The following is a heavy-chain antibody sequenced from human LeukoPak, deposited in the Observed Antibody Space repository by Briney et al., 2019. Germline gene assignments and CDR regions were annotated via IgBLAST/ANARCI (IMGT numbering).Heavy chain of an antibody. CDR1: GYSISSSYY. CDR3: ARGLGYCSSNSCRYYFDY. D-gene: IGHD2-2*01. Sequence: SETLSLTCTVSGYSISSSYYWGWIRQPSGKGLEWIGSIYHSGSTYYNPSLKSRVTISVDTSKNQFSLKLSSVTAADTAVYYCARGLGYCSSNSCRYYFDYWGQGTLVTVSS. J-gene: IGHJ4*02. V-gene: IGHV4-38-2*02. CDR2: IYHSGST.